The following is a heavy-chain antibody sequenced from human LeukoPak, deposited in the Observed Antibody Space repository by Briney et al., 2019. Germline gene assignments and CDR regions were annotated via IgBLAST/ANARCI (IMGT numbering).Heavy chain of an antibody. CDR1: GFTFSSYG. CDR2: IWYDGSNK. Sequence: PGRSLTLSCAASGFTFSSYGMHWVRQAPGKGLEWVAVIWYDGSNKYYADSVKGQFTISRDNSKNTLYLQMNSLRAEDTAVYYCAKEGVGATRYFQHWGQGTLVTVSS. J-gene: IGHJ1*01. CDR3: AKEGVGATRYFQH. D-gene: IGHD1-26*01. V-gene: IGHV3-33*06.